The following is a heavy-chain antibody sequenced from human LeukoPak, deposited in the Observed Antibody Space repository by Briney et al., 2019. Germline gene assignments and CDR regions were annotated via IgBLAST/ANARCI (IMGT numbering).Heavy chain of an antibody. Sequence: GGSLRLSCAASGFTFSGSAMHWVRQASGKGLEWVGRIRSKANSYATAYAASVKGRFTISGDDSKNTAYLQMNSLKTEDTAVYYCTRPYYDSSGYYYGGDYWGQGTLVTVSS. CDR1: GFTFSGSA. J-gene: IGHJ4*02. CDR3: TRPYYDSSGYYYGGDY. D-gene: IGHD3-22*01. CDR2: IRSKANSYAT. V-gene: IGHV3-73*01.